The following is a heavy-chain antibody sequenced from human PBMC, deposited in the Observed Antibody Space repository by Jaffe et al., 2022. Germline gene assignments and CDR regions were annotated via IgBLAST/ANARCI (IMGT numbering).Heavy chain of an antibody. Sequence: QVQLVESGGGVVQPGGSLRLSCAASGFTFSSYGIHWVRQAPGKGLEWVAFIRYDGSNKYYADSVKGRFTISRDNSKNTLYLQMNSLRAEDTAVYYCAKDVQGAVAGTCDYWGQGTLVTVSS. CDR1: GFTFSSYG. J-gene: IGHJ4*02. CDR3: AKDVQGAVAGTCDY. D-gene: IGHD6-19*01. V-gene: IGHV3-30*02. CDR2: IRYDGSNK.